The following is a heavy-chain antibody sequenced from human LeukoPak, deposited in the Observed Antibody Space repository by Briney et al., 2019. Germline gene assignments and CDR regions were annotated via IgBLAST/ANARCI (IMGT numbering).Heavy chain of an antibody. J-gene: IGHJ4*02. Sequence: GSLRLSCAASGFTFSRFGMHWVRQAPGKGLEWVAVIWYDGSNKEYADSVKGRFTISRDNSKNTLYLQMNSLRVEDTAVYYCARGPNSGYGMWGQGTLVTVSS. CDR3: ARGPNSGYGM. CDR1: GFTFSRFG. V-gene: IGHV3-33*01. CDR2: IWYDGSNK. D-gene: IGHD5-12*01.